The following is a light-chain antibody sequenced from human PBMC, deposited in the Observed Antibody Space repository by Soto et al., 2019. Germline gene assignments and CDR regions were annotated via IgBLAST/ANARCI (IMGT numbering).Light chain of an antibody. V-gene: IGKV1-33*01. CDR3: QQYDNLPIS. J-gene: IGKJ5*01. Sequence: DIQLTQSPSSLSASVGDRVTITCRSSQSISTYLNWYQQKPGKAPKLLISDASNLETGVPSRFSGSGSGTDFTLTIGSLQPEDFATYYCQQYDNLPISFGQGTRLEIK. CDR2: DAS. CDR1: QSISTY.